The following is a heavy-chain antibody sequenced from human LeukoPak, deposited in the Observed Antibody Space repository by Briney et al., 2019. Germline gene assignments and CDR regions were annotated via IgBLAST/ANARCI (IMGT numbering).Heavy chain of an antibody. V-gene: IGHV6-1*01. CDR3: VRIRGLGLFDY. CDR2: TYYRSQWFD. J-gene: IGHJ4*02. D-gene: IGHD1-26*01. CDR1: GDSVSNNRAS. Sequence: SQTLSLTCAISGDSVSNNRASWGWIRQSPPRGLEWLGRTYYRSQWFDDYAPSLRSRITINPDTSKNQLSLQLTSVTPEDTAVYYCVRIRGLGLFDYWGQGTLVTVSS.